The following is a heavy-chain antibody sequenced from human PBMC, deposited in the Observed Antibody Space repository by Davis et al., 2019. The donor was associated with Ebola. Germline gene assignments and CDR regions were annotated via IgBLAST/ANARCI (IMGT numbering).Heavy chain of an antibody. Sequence: PSETLSLTCSVSGGSVSSANNYWSWIRQPPGKGLEWIANVYYTGSTKYNPSLRRRVTTSIDTSKEQFSLKLTSVTAADTAVYYCARLPGLYCSGGSCYSVFDFWGQGTLVTVSS. CDR1: GGSVSSANNY. V-gene: IGHV4-61*01. D-gene: IGHD2-15*01. CDR3: ARLPGLYCSGGSCYSVFDF. CDR2: VYYTGST. J-gene: IGHJ4*02.